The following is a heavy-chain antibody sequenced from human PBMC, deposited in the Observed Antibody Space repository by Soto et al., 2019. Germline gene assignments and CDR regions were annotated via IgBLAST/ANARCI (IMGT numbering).Heavy chain of an antibody. CDR2: IYSGGNT. D-gene: IGHD1-26*01. J-gene: IGHJ4*02. CDR3: AREWALDY. Sequence: EVQLVESGGGLIQPGGSLRLSCAASGFTVSSNPMTWVRQTPGRGLEWVSVIYSGGNTFYADSVKGRFTISRDNSKNTLYLQMNKLRAEDPAVYYWAREWALDYWGQGTLVTVS. V-gene: IGHV3-53*01. CDR1: GFTVSSNP.